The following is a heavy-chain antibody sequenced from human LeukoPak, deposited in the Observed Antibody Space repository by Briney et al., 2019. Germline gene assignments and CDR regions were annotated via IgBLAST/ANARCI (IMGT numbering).Heavy chain of an antibody. D-gene: IGHD2-21*02. CDR1: GFTFSEYW. V-gene: IGHV3-7*01. CDR3: AGEGSSVTAPTD. CDR2: IKEDGSEK. J-gene: IGHJ4*02. Sequence: GGSLRLSCEASGFTFSEYWMTWVRQGPGKGLEWVANIKEDGSEKFSVDSVKGRFTISRDNAKNLLYLQMNSLRAEDTAVYYCAGEGSSVTAPTDWGQGTLVTVSS.